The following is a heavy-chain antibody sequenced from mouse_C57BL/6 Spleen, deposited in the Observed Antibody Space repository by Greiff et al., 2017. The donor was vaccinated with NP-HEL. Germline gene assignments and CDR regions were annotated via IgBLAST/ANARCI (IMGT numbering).Heavy chain of an antibody. Sequence: EVKLMESGAELVRPGASVKLSCTASGFNITDDYMHWVKQRPEQGLEWIGWIDPENGDTEYASKFQGKATITADTSSNTAYLQLSSLTSEDTAVYYCTTLITTVVADYAMDYWGQGTSVTVSS. D-gene: IGHD1-1*01. CDR3: TTLITTVVADYAMDY. CDR1: GFNITDDY. V-gene: IGHV14-4*01. J-gene: IGHJ4*01. CDR2: IDPENGDT.